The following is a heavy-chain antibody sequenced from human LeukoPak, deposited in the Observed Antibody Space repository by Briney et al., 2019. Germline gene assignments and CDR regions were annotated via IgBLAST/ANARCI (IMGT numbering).Heavy chain of an antibody. D-gene: IGHD4-17*01. J-gene: IGHJ2*01. CDR2: IKRDGSEK. Sequence: GGSLRLSCAASGFTLNSYWMSWVRQAPGKGLEWVANIKRDGSEKTYVDSVKGRFTISRDNAKNSLYMQMNSQRAEDTAVYCCARGSSTVTTRGYFDLWGRGTLVTVSS. V-gene: IGHV3-7*01. CDR3: ARGSSTVTTRGYFDL. CDR1: GFTLNSYW.